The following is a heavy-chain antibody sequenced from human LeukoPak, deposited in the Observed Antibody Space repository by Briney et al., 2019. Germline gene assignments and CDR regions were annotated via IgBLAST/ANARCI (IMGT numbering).Heavy chain of an antibody. J-gene: IGHJ4*02. V-gene: IGHV3-23*01. CDR3: AKTLTVYAFDY. CDR2: ISGSGSST. D-gene: IGHD2-8*01. Sequence: GGCLRLSCAASGFTFSSYALSWVRQAPEKGLEWVSGISGSGSSTYYADSVKGRFTISRDNPKNTLYLQMNSLRAEDTAVYYCAKTLTVYAFDYWGQGTLVTVSS. CDR1: GFTFSSYA.